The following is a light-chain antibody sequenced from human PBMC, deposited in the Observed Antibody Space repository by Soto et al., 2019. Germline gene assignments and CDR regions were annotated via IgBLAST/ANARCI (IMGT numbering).Light chain of an antibody. CDR1: QSISSW. CDR2: KAS. V-gene: IGKV1-5*03. CDR3: QQYNSYSGT. J-gene: IGKJ1*01. Sequence: DIQMPQSPSTLSASVGDRVTITYRASQSISSWLAWYQQKPGKAPKLLIYKASSLESGVPSRFSGSGSGTEFTLTISSLQPDDFATYYCQQYNSYSGTFGQGTKVDIK.